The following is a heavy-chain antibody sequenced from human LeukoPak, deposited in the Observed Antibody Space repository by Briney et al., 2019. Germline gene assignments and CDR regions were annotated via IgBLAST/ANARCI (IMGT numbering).Heavy chain of an antibody. D-gene: IGHD3-10*01. Sequence: ASVKVSFTASGYTFTIYAMHWVRQAPGQRGGWMGGINAGNGNTKYSQKFQGRVTITRDTSASTAYMELSSLSSEDTAVYYCARAPTITMVRGVISWFDPWGQGTLVTVSS. CDR1: GYTFTIYA. CDR3: ARAPTITMVRGVISWFDP. J-gene: IGHJ5*02. V-gene: IGHV1-3*01. CDR2: INAGNGNT.